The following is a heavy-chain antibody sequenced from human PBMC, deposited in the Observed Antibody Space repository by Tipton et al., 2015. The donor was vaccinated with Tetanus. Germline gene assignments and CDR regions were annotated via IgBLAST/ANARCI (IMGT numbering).Heavy chain of an antibody. D-gene: IGHD3-10*01. V-gene: IGHV3-48*04. Sequence: SLRLSCAASGFTLRTYSMNWVRQAPGKGPEWISYISTTGNTIYYADSVKGRFTISRDNAKNSLYLEMNSLRAEDTALYHCAKDYYSSGTYFLSHDFWGQGTLVTVSS. CDR1: GFTLRTYS. CDR3: AKDYYSSGTYFLSHDF. J-gene: IGHJ4*02. CDR2: ISTTGNTI.